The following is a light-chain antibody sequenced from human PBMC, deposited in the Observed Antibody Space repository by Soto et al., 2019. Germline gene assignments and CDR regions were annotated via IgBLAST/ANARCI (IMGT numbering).Light chain of an antibody. CDR1: QSVSSN. CDR2: GAS. Sequence: EIVLTQSPGTLSLSPGERATLSCRASQSVSSNLAWYQHTPGLAPRLLIYGASTRATGIPARFSGSGSGTDFTLTISSPQSEDSAVYYCQQYNNWWTFGQGTKVDNK. V-gene: IGKV3-15*01. J-gene: IGKJ1*01. CDR3: QQYNNWWT.